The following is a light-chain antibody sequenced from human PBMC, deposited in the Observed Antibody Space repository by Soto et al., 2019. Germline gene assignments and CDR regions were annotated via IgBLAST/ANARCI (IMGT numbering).Light chain of an antibody. J-gene: IGKJ5*01. CDR3: QQYNNWPHT. CDR1: QSVSSN. V-gene: IGKV3-15*01. CDR2: GAS. Sequence: EIVMTQSPVTLSVSRGERATLSCRASQSVSSNLAWYQQKPGQAPRLLFYGASTRATGIPARFSGGGSGTEFTLTVSSLQSEDFALYYCQQYNNWPHTFGQGTRLEIK.